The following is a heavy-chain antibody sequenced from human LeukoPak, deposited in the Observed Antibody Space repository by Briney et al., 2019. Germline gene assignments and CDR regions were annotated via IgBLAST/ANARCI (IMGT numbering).Heavy chain of an antibody. D-gene: IGHD2-15*01. J-gene: IGHJ6*04. CDR3: ARGYCSGGSCQIGFYYYGIDV. CDR1: GFTFSSYA. V-gene: IGHV3-23*01. Sequence: GGSLRLSCAASGFTFSSYAMSWVRQAPGKGLEWVSGISGSGGSTYYADSVKGRFTISRDNSKNTLYLQMNSLRAEDTAVYYCARGYCSGGSCQIGFYYYGIDVWGKGTTVTVSS. CDR2: ISGSGGST.